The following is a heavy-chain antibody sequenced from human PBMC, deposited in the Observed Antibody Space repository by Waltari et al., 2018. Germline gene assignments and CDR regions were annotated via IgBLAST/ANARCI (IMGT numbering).Heavy chain of an antibody. J-gene: IGHJ4*02. CDR1: GFTVSSNY. V-gene: IGHV3-53*02. CDR2: IYSGGST. Sequence: EVQLVETGGGLIQPGGSLRLSCAASGFTVSSNYMSWVRQAPGKGLEWVSVIYSGGSTYYADSVKGRFTISRDNSKNTLYLQMNSLRVDDMAAYYCARVYGSGNTGGFFDYWGQGTLVTVSS. CDR3: ARVYGSGNTGGFFDY. D-gene: IGHD3-10*01.